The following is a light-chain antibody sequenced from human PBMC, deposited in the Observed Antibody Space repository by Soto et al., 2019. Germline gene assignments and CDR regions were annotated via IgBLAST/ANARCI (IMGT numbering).Light chain of an antibody. V-gene: IGLV2-14*01. CDR2: DVS. CDR1: SGDVGGYNY. J-gene: IGLJ2*01. Sequence: QSALTQPASVSGSPGQSIAISSTGTSGDVGGYNYVSWYQQHPGKAPKLMIYDVSNRPSGVSNRFSGSKSGNTASLTISGLQAEDEADYYCSSYTSSRGVFGGGTKLTVL. CDR3: SSYTSSRGV.